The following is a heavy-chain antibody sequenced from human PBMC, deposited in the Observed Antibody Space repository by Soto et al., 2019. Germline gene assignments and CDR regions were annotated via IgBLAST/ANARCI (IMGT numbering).Heavy chain of an antibody. CDR2: IDPSNSYT. J-gene: IGHJ4*02. CDR1: GYRFTSYW. CDR3: AFLDTSLDFDF. D-gene: IGHD3-3*02. V-gene: IGHV5-10-1*01. Sequence: GESLKISCKGSGYRFTSYWISWVRQMPGKGLEWMGRIDPSNSYTHYSPSFHGHVTVSADNSISTAYLQWSNLRASDTAIYYCAFLDTSLDFDFWGQGTLVTVSS.